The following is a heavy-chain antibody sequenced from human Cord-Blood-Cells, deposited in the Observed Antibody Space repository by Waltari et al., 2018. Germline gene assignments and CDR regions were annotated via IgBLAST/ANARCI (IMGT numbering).Heavy chain of an antibody. CDR1: GFTFSGSA. CDR2: IRSKPNRDAK. V-gene: IGHV3-73*02. D-gene: IGHD3-9*01. CDR3: TRSYDILTGYYAFDI. J-gene: IGHJ3*02. Sequence: EVQLVESGGGLVQPGGSLKLSCAASGFTFSGSAMHWFRQASGKGLGWVGRIRSKPNRDAKAYATAVKDRFTISRDDSKNTAYLQMNSLKTEDTAVYYCTRSYDILTGYYAFDIWGQGTMVTVSS.